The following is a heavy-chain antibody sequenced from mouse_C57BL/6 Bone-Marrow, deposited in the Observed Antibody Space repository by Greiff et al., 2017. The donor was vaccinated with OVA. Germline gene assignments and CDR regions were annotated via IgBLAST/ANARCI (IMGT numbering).Heavy chain of an antibody. CDR2: IDPSDSYT. D-gene: IGHD1-1*02. V-gene: IGHV1-59*01. CDR3: ARSLSPWWPWFAY. J-gene: IGHJ3*01. Sequence: QVQLQQPGAELVRPGTSVKLSCKASGYTFTSYWMHWVKQRPGQGLEWIGVIDPSDSYTNYNQKFKGKATLTVDTSSSTAYMQLSSLTSEDSAVYYCARSLSPWWPWFAYWGQGTLVTVSA. CDR1: GYTFTSYW.